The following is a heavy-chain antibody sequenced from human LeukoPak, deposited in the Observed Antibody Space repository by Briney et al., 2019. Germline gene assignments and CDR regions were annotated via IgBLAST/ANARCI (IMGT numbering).Heavy chain of an antibody. D-gene: IGHD6-6*01. J-gene: IGHJ6*03. CDR2: IYSGGST. CDR3: ARGRSKFDYYYYYMDV. V-gene: IGHV3-53*05. Sequence: SCKASGYTFTSYGISWVRQAPGKGLEWVSVIYSGGSTYYADSVKGRFTISRDNSKNTLYLQMNSLRSEDTAVYYCARGRSKFDYYYYYMDVWGKGTTVTVSS. CDR1: GYTFTSYG.